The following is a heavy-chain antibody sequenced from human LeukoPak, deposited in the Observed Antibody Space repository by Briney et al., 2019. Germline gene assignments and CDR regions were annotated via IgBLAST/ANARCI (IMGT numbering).Heavy chain of an antibody. D-gene: IGHD3-22*01. Sequence: GGSLRLSCAASGFTFSSYAMNWVRQAPGKGLEWVSYISSSSSTIYYADSVKGRFTISRDNAKNSLYLQMNSLRAEDTAVYYCARVCYWCPDSSPVSGTDVWGQGTTVTVSS. J-gene: IGHJ6*02. CDR3: ARVCYWCPDSSPVSGTDV. CDR1: GFTFSSYA. CDR2: ISSSSSTI. V-gene: IGHV3-48*01.